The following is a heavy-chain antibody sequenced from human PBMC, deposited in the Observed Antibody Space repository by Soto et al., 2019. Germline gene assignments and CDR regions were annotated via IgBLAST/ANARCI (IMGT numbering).Heavy chain of an antibody. Sequence: PSETLSLTCTVSGGSISSSSYYWGWIRQPPGKGLEWIGSIYYSGSTYYNPSLKSRVTISVDTSKNQFSLKLSSVTAADTAVYYCARQRGYSGYDYYYMDVWGKGTTVTVSS. CDR1: GGSISSSSYY. J-gene: IGHJ6*03. CDR2: IYYSGST. D-gene: IGHD5-12*01. V-gene: IGHV4-39*01. CDR3: ARQRGYSGYDYYYMDV.